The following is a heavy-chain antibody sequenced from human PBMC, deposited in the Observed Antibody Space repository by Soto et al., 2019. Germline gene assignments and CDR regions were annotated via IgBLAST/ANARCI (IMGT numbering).Heavy chain of an antibody. CDR2: ISAYNGNT. V-gene: IGHV1-18*01. Sequence: QVQLVQSGAEVKKPGASVKVSCKASGYTFTSYGISWVRQAPGQGLEWMGWISAYNGNTNYAQKLQGRVIMTTDPSTSTAYMELRILRSEDTAVYYCGRVPVARYGRLLLPWVLDYLGPGTLVTGSS. CDR1: GYTFTSYG. J-gene: IGHJ4*02. D-gene: IGHD3-22*01. CDR3: GRVPVARYGRLLLPWVLDY.